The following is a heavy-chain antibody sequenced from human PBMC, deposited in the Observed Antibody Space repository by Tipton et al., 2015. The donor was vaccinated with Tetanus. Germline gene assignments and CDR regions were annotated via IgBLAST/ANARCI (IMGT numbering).Heavy chain of an antibody. CDR1: GETFGAYY. CDR3: ARTSIPAADYCFDY. V-gene: IGHV4-34*01. Sequence: GLVKPSETLSLTCAVYGETFGAYYWTWIRQSPGKGLEWIGSIYYSGSTYYNPSLNSRVTISVDTSKNQFSLKLSSVTAADTAVYYCARTSIPAADYCFDYWGQGTLVTVSS. J-gene: IGHJ4*02. D-gene: IGHD2-2*01. CDR2: IYYSGST.